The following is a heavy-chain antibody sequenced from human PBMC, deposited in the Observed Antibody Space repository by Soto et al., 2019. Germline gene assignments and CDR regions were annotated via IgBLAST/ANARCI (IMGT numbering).Heavy chain of an antibody. CDR3: ARDRTSYYYYYGMDV. CDR2: ISYDGSNK. J-gene: IGHJ6*01. V-gene: IGHV3-30-3*01. D-gene: IGHD2-8*01. Sequence: QVQLVESGGGVVQPGRSLRLSCAASGFTFSSYAMHWVRQAPGKGLEWVAVISYDGSNKYYADSVKGRFTISRDNSKNTLYLQMNSLRAEDTAVYYCARDRTSYYYYYGMDVW. CDR1: GFTFSSYA.